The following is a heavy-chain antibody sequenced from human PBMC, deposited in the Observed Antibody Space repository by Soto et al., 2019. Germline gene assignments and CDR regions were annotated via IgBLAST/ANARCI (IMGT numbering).Heavy chain of an antibody. CDR2: INHSGST. V-gene: IGHV4-34*01. Sequence: QVQLQQWGAGLLKPSETPSLTCAVYGGSFSGYYWSWIRQPPGKGLEWIGEINHSGSTNYNPSLKSRVTISVDTSKNQFSLKLSSVTAADTAVYYCARRSTFYYDSSGYYVWGQGTLVTVSS. CDR3: ARRSTFYYDSSGYYV. J-gene: IGHJ4*02. CDR1: GGSFSGYY. D-gene: IGHD3-22*01.